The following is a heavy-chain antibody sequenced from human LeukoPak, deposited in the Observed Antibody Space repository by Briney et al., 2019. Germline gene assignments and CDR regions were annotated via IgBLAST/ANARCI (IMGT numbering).Heavy chain of an antibody. J-gene: IGHJ4*02. Sequence: SVKVSCKAFGGTFSSYAISWVRQAPGQGLEWMGGIIPIFGTANYAQKFQGRVTITADESTSTAYMELSSLRSEDTAVYYCARRRDWSGYYFEYWGQGTLVTVSS. CDR3: ARRRDWSGYYFEY. D-gene: IGHD3-3*01. CDR2: IIPIFGTA. CDR1: GGTFSSYA. V-gene: IGHV1-69*13.